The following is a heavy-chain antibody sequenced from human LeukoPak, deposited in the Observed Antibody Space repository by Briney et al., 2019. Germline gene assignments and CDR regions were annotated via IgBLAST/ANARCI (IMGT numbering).Heavy chain of an antibody. CDR3: ARGGPGYYYYYMDV. J-gene: IGHJ6*03. Sequence: PGGSLRLSCAASGFTFSSYAMSWVRQAPGKGLEWVSAISGSGGSTYYADSVKGRFTISRDNSKNTLYLQMNSLRAEDTAVYYCARGGPGYYYYYMDVWGKGTTVTISS. D-gene: IGHD3-16*01. V-gene: IGHV3-23*01. CDR1: GFTFSSYA. CDR2: ISGSGGST.